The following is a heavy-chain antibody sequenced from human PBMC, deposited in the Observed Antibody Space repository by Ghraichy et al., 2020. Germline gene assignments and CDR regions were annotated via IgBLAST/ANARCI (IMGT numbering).Heavy chain of an antibody. CDR2: VYYSGST. CDR3: ARGAVAGMRTWFDP. V-gene: IGHV4-59*01. J-gene: IGHJ5*02. CDR1: GGSMSNYY. Sequence: SETLSLTCTVSGGSMSNYYWNWIRQPPGKGLEWIGHVYYSGSTNYNPSLRSRVTISVDTSKNQLSLHLSSVTAADTAVYYCARGAVAGMRTWFDPWGQGTLVTVSA. D-gene: IGHD6-13*01.